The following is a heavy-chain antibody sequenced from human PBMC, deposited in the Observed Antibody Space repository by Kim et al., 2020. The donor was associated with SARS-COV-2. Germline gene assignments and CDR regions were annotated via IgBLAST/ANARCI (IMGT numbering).Heavy chain of an antibody. J-gene: IGHJ4*02. CDR1: GGSISSGGYY. CDR2: IYYSGST. CDR3: ARAERNAGSTWRYFDY. Sequence: SETLSLTCTVSGGSISSGGYYWSWIRQHPGKGLEWIGYIYYSGSTYYNPSLKSRVTISVDTSKNQFSLKLSSVTAADTAVYYCARAERNAGSTWRYFDYWGQGTLVTVSS. D-gene: IGHD1-1*01. V-gene: IGHV4-31*03.